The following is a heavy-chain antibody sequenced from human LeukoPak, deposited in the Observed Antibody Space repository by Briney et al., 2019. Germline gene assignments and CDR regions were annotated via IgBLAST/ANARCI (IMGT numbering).Heavy chain of an antibody. J-gene: IGHJ4*02. Sequence: SETLSLTCTVSGGSISSGGYYWSWIRQPPGKGLEWIGYIYHSGSTYYNPSLKSRVTISVDRSKNQFSLKLSSVTAADTAVYYCARGLCGGDCYYIDYWGQGTLVTVSS. CDR3: ARGLCGGDCYYIDY. CDR2: IYHSGST. CDR1: GGSISSGGYY. V-gene: IGHV4-30-2*01. D-gene: IGHD2-21*01.